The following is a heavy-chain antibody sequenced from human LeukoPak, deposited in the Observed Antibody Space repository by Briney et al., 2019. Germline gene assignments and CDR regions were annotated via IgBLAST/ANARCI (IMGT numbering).Heavy chain of an antibody. CDR3: ARDPGGARFIAVAGFDY. CDR2: ISAYNGNT. D-gene: IGHD6-19*01. J-gene: IGHJ4*02. CDR1: GYTFTSYG. V-gene: IGHV1-18*01. Sequence: ASVKVSCKASGYTFTSYGISWVRQAPGQGLEWMGWISAYNGNTNYAQKLQGRVTMTTDTSTSTAYMELRSLRSDDTAVYYCARDPGGARFIAVAGFDYWDQGTLVTVSS.